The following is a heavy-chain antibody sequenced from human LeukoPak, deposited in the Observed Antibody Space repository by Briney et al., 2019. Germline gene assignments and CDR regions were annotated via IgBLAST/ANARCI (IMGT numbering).Heavy chain of an antibody. J-gene: IGHJ4*02. CDR3: ARYCGDCYFPLIDY. CDR1: GFTFSSYW. V-gene: IGHV3-7*01. CDR2: IKQDGSEK. D-gene: IGHD2-21*02. Sequence: SGGSLRLSCAASGFTFSSYWMSWVRQAPGKGLEWVANIKQDGSEKYYVDSVKGRFTISRDNAKNSLYLQMNSLRAEDTAVYYCARYCGDCYFPLIDYWGQGTLVTVSS.